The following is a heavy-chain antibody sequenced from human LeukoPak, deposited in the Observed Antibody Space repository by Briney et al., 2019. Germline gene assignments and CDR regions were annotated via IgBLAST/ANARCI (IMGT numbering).Heavy chain of an antibody. Sequence: SGGSLRLSCAGSGFTFSSYGMHWVRQAPGKGLEWVAFIRYDGSNKYYADSVKGRFTISRDNSKNTLYLQMNSLRAEDTAVYYCAKDRSPFTIFGVGFDYWGQGTLVTVSS. D-gene: IGHD3-3*01. CDR3: AKDRSPFTIFGVGFDY. CDR1: GFTFSSYG. J-gene: IGHJ4*02. V-gene: IGHV3-30*02. CDR2: IRYDGSNK.